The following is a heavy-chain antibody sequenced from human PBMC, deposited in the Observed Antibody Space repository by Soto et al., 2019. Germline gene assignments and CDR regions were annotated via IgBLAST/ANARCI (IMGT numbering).Heavy chain of an antibody. Sequence: QVQLVESGGGVVQPGRSLRLSCAASGFTCSSYGMHWVRQAPGKGLEWVAVIWYDGSNKYYADSVKGRFTISRDNSKNTLYLQMNSLRAEDTAVYYCTRAACGGDCFYYFDYWGQGTLVTVSS. V-gene: IGHV3-33*01. CDR3: TRAACGGDCFYYFDY. D-gene: IGHD2-21*02. CDR1: GFTCSSYG. J-gene: IGHJ4*02. CDR2: IWYDGSNK.